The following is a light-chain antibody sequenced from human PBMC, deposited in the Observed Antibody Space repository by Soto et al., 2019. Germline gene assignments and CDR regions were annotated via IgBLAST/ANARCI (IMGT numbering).Light chain of an antibody. J-gene: IGKJ1*01. CDR2: AVS. CDR3: QHYNNWPRA. CDR1: QSVNSK. Sequence: EIVMTQSPATLSVSPGERATLSCRASQSVNSKLAWYQQKPGQAPRLLIYAVSTRATGTPGRFSGSASGTEFTLTINSLQSEGFAVYYCQHYNNWPRAFGQGTKV. V-gene: IGKV3D-15*01.